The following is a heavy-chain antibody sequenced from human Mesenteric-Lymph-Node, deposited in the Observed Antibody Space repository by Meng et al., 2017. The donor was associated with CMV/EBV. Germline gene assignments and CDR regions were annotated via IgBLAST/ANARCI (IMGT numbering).Heavy chain of an antibody. V-gene: IGHV4-39*07. CDR2: VSYSGDT. D-gene: IGHD1-1*01. Sequence: GSLRLSCTVSGGSISSSTYYWGWIRQPPGRGLEWIGSVSYSGDTDYNPSLKSRVTMSVDTSKSHFFLKMNSVTATDTAVYYCARILNTGINGRGWFGLWGQGILVTVSS. CDR1: GGSISSSTYY. CDR3: ARILNTGINGRGWFGL. J-gene: IGHJ5*01.